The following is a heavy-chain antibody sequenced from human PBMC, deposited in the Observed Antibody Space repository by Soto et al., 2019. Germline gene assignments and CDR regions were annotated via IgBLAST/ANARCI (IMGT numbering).Heavy chain of an antibody. CDR1: GGSISSGGYY. V-gene: IGHV4-31*01. J-gene: IGHJ4*02. CDR2: IYYSGST. CDR3: ARGGGYKTAFDH. Sequence: QVQLQESGPGLVKPSQTLSLPCTVSGGSISSGGYYWNWIRQHPGKGLAWIGYIYYSGSTYYKPFLKSTITISEGTSKIQFSLKLSSVTAADTAVYYCARGGGYKTAFDHWGQGTLVTVSS. D-gene: IGHD5-12*01.